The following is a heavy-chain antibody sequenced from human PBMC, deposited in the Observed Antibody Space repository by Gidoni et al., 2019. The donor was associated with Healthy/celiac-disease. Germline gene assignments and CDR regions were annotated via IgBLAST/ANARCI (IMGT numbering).Heavy chain of an antibody. Sequence: EVLLLESGGGLVQPGGSLRLSCAASGFTFSSYARSWVRQAPGKGLEWVSAIRGSGGSTYYADSVKGRFTSSRDNTKNTLYLQMNSLRAEDTAVYYCAKALLISQRAYYYYGMDVWGQGTTVTVSS. CDR2: IRGSGGST. D-gene: IGHD6-25*01. V-gene: IGHV3-23*01. J-gene: IGHJ6*02. CDR1: GFTFSSYA. CDR3: AKALLISQRAYYYYGMDV.